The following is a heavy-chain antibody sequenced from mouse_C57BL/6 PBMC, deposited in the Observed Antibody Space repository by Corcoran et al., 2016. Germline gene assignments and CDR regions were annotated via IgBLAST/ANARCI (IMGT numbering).Heavy chain of an antibody. D-gene: IGHD3-2*02. CDR1: GYTFTTYG. Sequence: QIQLVQSGPELKKPGETVKISCKASGYTFTTYGMSWVKQAPGKGLKWMGWINTYSGVPTYADDFKGRFAFSLETSASTAYLQINNLKNEDTATYFCARWGGSSGYRDWGQGTTLTVSS. V-gene: IGHV9-3*01. J-gene: IGHJ2*01. CDR3: ARWGGSSGYRD. CDR2: INTYSGVP.